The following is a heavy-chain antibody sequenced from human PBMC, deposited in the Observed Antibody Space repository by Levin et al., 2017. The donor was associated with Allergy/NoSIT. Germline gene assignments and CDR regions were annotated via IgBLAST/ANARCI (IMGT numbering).Heavy chain of an antibody. V-gene: IGHV3-21*01. D-gene: IGHD2-15*01. CDR1: GFSSSNSA. J-gene: IGHJ3*02. CDR3: AIYCSGGSCYSGNSSDAIDI. Sequence: GGSLRLSCIVSGFSSSNSAMNWVRQAPGKGLEWVSYISAGMSYIYYADSVEGRFTISRDNAKNSLYLQMNSLRAEDTAVYYCAIYCSGGSCYSGNSSDAIDIWGQGTMVTVSS. CDR2: ISAGMSYI.